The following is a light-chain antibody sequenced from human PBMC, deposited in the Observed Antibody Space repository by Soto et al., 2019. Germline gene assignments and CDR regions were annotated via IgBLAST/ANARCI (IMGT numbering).Light chain of an antibody. CDR1: QSVLYSSNNKNY. CDR2: WAS. Sequence: DIVMTQSPDSLAVSLGERATINCKSSQSVLYSSNNKNYLAWYQQRPGQPPNLLIYWASTRESGVPDRFSGSGSETDFTLTISSLQAEDVAISYCQQYFSFPWTFGKGTKVEIK. CDR3: QQYFSFPWT. J-gene: IGKJ1*01. V-gene: IGKV4-1*01.